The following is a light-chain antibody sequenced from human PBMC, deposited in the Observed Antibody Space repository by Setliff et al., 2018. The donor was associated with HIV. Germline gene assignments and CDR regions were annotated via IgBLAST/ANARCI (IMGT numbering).Light chain of an antibody. V-gene: IGLV2-14*03. Sequence: QSALTQPASVSGSPGQSITISCTGTSSDIGYYNYVSWYQQHPGKAPKLLIYDVTNRPSGVSNRFSGSKSGNTASLTISGLQAGDEADYYCTSYTSSSTPYVFGTGTKV. CDR3: TSYTSSSTPYV. CDR2: DVT. CDR1: SSDIGYYNY. J-gene: IGLJ1*01.